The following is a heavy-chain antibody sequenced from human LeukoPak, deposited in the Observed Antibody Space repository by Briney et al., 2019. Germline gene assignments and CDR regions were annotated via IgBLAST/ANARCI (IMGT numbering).Heavy chain of an antibody. CDR3: TLYNY. J-gene: IGHJ4*02. CDR1: GYTFTSYD. V-gene: IGHV1-8*01. D-gene: IGHD2-2*02. Sequence: ASVKVSCKASGYTFTSYDINWVRQATGQGLEWMGWMNPNSGNKGYAQEFQGRVTITRDTSATTAYMELSNLRSDDMAVYYCTLYNYWGQGTLVTVSS. CDR2: MNPNSGNK.